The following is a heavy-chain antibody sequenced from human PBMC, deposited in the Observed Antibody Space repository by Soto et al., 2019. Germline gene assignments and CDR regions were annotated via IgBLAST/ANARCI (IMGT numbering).Heavy chain of an antibody. CDR3: ARVTYSNYVLRDYYGMDV. D-gene: IGHD4-4*01. CDR1: GGSISSGGYS. Sequence: QLQLQESGSGLVKPSQTLSLTCAVSGGSISSGGYSWSWIRQPPGKGLEWIGYIYHSGSTYYNPSLQRRGTLPVGRSKNQFPLKLSSVTAADTAVYSCARVTYSNYVLRDYYGMDVWGQGTTVTVSS. J-gene: IGHJ6*02. V-gene: IGHV4-30-2*01. CDR2: IYHSGST.